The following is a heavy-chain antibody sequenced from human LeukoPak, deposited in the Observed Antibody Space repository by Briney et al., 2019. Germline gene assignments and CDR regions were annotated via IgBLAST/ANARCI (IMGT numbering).Heavy chain of an antibody. CDR1: GGSFSGYY. V-gene: IGHV4-34*01. CDR3: ARTVATVTTALSYYYYYYMDV. J-gene: IGHJ6*03. CDR2: INHSGST. Sequence: SETLSLTCGLYGGSFSGYYWSWIRQPPGKGLEWIGEINHSGSTNYNPSLKSRVTISVDTSKNQFSLKLSSVTAADTAVYYCARTVATVTTALSYYYYYYMDVWGKGTTVTVSS. D-gene: IGHD4-17*01.